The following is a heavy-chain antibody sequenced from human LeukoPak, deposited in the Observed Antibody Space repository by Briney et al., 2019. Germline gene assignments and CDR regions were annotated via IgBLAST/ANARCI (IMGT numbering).Heavy chain of an antibody. Sequence: SQTLSLTCTVSGGSISSGDYYWSWIRRPPGKGLEWIGYIYYSGSTYYNPSLKSRVTISVDTSKNQFSLKLSSVTAADTAVYYCARGAVPAAISLWGQGTLVTVSS. J-gene: IGHJ4*02. D-gene: IGHD2-2*01. CDR3: ARGAVPAAISL. CDR2: IYYSGST. V-gene: IGHV4-30-4*01. CDR1: GGSISSGDYY.